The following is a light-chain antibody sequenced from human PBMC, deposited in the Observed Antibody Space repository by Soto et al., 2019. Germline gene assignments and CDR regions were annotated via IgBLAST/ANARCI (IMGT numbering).Light chain of an antibody. V-gene: IGLV1-40*01. CDR1: GSNIGAGYD. CDR3: QSYDSSLSVV. J-gene: IGLJ2*01. CDR2: GNS. Sequence: QAEVTQPPSVSGAPGQRVTISCTGSGSNIGAGYDVHWYQQLPGTAPKLLIYGNSNRPSGVPDRFSGSKSGTSASLAITGLQAEDEADYYCQSYDSSLSVVFGGGTKVTVL.